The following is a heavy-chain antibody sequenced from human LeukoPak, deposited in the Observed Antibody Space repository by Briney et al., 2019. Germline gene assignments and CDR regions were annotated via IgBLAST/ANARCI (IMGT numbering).Heavy chain of an antibody. V-gene: IGHV1-2*02. CDR3: ASRSINWYRGNNWFDP. Sequence: ASVKVSCKASGYTFTGYYMHWVRQAPGQGLEWMGWINPNSGGTNYAQKFQGRVTMTRDTSISTAYMELSRLRSDDTAVYYCASRSINWYRGNNWFDPWGQGTLVTVSS. CDR1: GYTFTGYY. J-gene: IGHJ5*02. CDR2: INPNSGGT. D-gene: IGHD6-13*01.